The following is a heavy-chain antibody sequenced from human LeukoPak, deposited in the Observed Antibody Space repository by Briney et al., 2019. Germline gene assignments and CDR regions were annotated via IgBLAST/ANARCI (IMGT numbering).Heavy chain of an antibody. J-gene: IGHJ3*02. CDR2: IYYSGST. CDR3: ARPYDGAFDI. Sequence: SETLSLTCTVSGGSISNYYWNWIRQPPGKGLEWIGYIYYSGSTNSNPSLKSRVTISVDTSKNQFSLKLSSVTAADTAVYYCARPYDGAFDIWGQGTMVTVSS. CDR1: GGSISNYY. D-gene: IGHD3-22*01. V-gene: IGHV4-59*01.